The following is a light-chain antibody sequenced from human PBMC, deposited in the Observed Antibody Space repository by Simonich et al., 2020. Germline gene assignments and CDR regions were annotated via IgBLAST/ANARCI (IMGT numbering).Light chain of an antibody. Sequence: QSALTQPASVSGSPGQSITISCTGTSRDFGCYNLVSWYQQNPGKAPKLMIYEGSKRPSGVANRFSGSKSGNTASLTISGLQAEDEADYYCSSYTSSSTLVFGGGTKLTVL. CDR3: SSYTSSSTLV. CDR2: EGS. V-gene: IGLV2-14*02. CDR1: SRDFGCYNL. J-gene: IGLJ2*01.